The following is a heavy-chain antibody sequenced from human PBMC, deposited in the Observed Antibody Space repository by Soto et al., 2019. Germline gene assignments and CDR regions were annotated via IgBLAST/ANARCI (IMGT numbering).Heavy chain of an antibody. J-gene: IGHJ4*02. CDR1: GYTFTSYG. CDR3: ARESYYGSGSYYYYFDY. D-gene: IGHD3-10*01. Sequence: QVQLVQSGAEVKKPGASVKVSCKASGYTFTSYGISWVRQAPGQGLEWMGWISAYNGNTDYAQKLQGRVTTTTDTSTSTAYMELRSLRSDDTAVYYCARESYYGSGSYYYYFDYWGQGTLVTVSS. V-gene: IGHV1-18*04. CDR2: ISAYNGNT.